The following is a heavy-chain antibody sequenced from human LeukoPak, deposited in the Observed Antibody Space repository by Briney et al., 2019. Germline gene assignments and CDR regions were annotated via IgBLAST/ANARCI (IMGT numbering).Heavy chain of an antibody. Sequence: GESLKISCKGSGYSLTSYWIGWVRQMPGKGLEWMGIIFPGDSDTRYSPSFQGQASISADRSISTAYLQWSSLKASDTAIYYCASPGYYDSSGYDYWGQGTLVTVSS. V-gene: IGHV5-51*01. CDR1: GYSLTSYW. CDR3: ASPGYYDSSGYDY. CDR2: IFPGDSDT. D-gene: IGHD3-22*01. J-gene: IGHJ4*02.